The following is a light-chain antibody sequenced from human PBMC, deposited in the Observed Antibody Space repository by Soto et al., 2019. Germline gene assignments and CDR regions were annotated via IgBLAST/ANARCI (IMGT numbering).Light chain of an antibody. CDR2: GSS. CDR1: QSVSGSY. J-gene: IGKJ1*01. V-gene: IGKV3-20*01. CDR3: QHYGSSAST. Sequence: EIVLTQSPGTLSLSPGERATLSCRASQSVSGSYLAWYQQKPGQAPRLLIYGSSSRATGIPDRFSGSGSGTDFTLTISRLEPEDFAVYYCQHYGSSASTFGQGTKVELK.